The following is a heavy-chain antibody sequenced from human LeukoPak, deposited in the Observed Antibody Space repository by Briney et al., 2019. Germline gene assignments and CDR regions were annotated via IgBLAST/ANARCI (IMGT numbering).Heavy chain of an antibody. D-gene: IGHD3-10*01. CDR2: ISVYNGDT. V-gene: IGHV1-18*01. CDR3: ARDVGYYYGSGTPPDY. Sequence: ASVKVSCKPSGYSFSTFGISWVRQAPGQGLEWMGWISVYNGDTKYAQNFQGRVTMSTDTSTSTAYMELRSLRFDDTAVYYCARDVGYYYGSGTPPDYWGQGTLVTVSS. CDR1: GYSFSTFG. J-gene: IGHJ4*02.